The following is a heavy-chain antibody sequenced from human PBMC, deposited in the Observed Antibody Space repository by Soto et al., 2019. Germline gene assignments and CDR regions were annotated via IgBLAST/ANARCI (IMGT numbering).Heavy chain of an antibody. Sequence: GGSLRLSCAASGFTFSSYAMSWVRQAPGKGLEWVSAISGSGGSTYYAESVKGRFTISRDNSKNTLYLQMNSLRAEDTAVYYCAKDIDILTGYSNYWGQGTLVTVSS. V-gene: IGHV3-23*01. CDR2: ISGSGGST. CDR1: GFTFSSYA. CDR3: AKDIDILTGYSNY. D-gene: IGHD3-9*01. J-gene: IGHJ4*02.